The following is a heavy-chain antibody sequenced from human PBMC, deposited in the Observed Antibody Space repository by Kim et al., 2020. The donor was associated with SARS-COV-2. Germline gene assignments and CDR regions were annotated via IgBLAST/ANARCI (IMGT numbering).Heavy chain of an antibody. Sequence: SETLSLTCAVYGGSFSGYYWSWIRQPPGKGLEWIGEINHSGSTNYNPSLKSRVTISVDTSKNQFSLKLSSVTAADTAVYYCARGKKRTAMVQWYYGMDVWGQGTTVTVSS. D-gene: IGHD5-18*01. V-gene: IGHV4-34*01. J-gene: IGHJ6*02. CDR2: INHSGST. CDR1: GGSFSGYY. CDR3: ARGKKRTAMVQWYYGMDV.